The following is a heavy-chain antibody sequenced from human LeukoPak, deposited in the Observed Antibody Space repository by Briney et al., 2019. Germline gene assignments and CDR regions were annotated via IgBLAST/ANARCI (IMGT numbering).Heavy chain of an antibody. Sequence: PGGSLRLSCAASGFTFSTYAMSWVRQAPGQGLEWVSSINGDGGSTYYAESVKGRFTVSRDNSKNTLYLQVDSLRAEDTAVYYCAKRPDCSTTNCFRFHYWGQGTLVTVSS. V-gene: IGHV3-23*01. CDR1: GFTFSTYA. D-gene: IGHD2-2*01. J-gene: IGHJ4*02. CDR3: AKRPDCSTTNCFRFHY. CDR2: INGDGGST.